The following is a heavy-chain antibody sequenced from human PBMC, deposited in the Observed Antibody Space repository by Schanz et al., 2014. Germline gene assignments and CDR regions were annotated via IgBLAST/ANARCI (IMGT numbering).Heavy chain of an antibody. J-gene: IGHJ4*02. V-gene: IGHV1-18*01. CDR2: ISAYNGHT. CDR3: ASSGAGYSSSWDFDY. D-gene: IGHD6-13*01. Sequence: QVQLVQSGAEVKKPGSSVKVSCTASGGTFSSYTISWIRQAPGQGLEWMGWISAYNGHTDYAQKLQGRVTLTTDTSTFTAYMDVSSLRSEDTAVYYCASSGAGYSSSWDFDYWGQGSLVTVSS. CDR1: GGTFSSYT.